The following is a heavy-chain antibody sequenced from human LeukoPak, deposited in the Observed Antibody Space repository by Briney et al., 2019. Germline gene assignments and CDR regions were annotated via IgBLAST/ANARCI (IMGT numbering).Heavy chain of an antibody. Sequence: GGSLRLSCAASGFTFTNYAMSWVRQAPGGGLEWVSSISGSGGSTQYADSVQGRFAISRDNSKNVLYLQMNSLRAEDTAVYFCARDPNGDYIGTFDMWGRGTMVSVSS. D-gene: IGHD4-17*01. CDR1: GFTFTNYA. CDR2: ISGSGGST. V-gene: IGHV3-23*01. CDR3: ARDPNGDYIGTFDM. J-gene: IGHJ3*02.